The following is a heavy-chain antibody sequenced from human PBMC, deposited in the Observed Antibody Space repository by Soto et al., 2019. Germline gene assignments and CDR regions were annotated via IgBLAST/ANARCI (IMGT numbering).Heavy chain of an antibody. CDR3: ANGRATYGLLTHDY. CDR1: GFSFRNYA. D-gene: IGHD3-10*01. V-gene: IGHV3-23*01. J-gene: IGHJ4*02. CDR2: LTGSSSNI. Sequence: EVQLLESGGGLVQPGGSLSLSCAASGFSFRNYAMGWVRQAPGTGLEWISTLTGSSSNIYYADSVKGRFAISRDNSRNTLYLQMNSLTAEDTAVYYCANGRATYGLLTHDYWGQGTLVTVSS.